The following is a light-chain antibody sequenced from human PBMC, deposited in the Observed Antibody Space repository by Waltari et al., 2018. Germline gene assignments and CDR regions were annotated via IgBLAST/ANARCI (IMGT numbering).Light chain of an antibody. Sequence: DIQMTQSPSPLSAFVGARVTITCRASQSINLWLAWYQQKSGKAPKLLIYEASILESGVPSRFSGSGSGTEFTLTISSLQAEDFATYYCQQYNSYSPYTFGQGTKLEMK. CDR1: QSINLW. CDR3: QQYNSYSPYT. V-gene: IGKV1-5*03. CDR2: EAS. J-gene: IGKJ2*01.